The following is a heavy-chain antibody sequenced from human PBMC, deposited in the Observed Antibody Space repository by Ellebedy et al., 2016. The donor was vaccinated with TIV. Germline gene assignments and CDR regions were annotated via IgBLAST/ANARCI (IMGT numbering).Heavy chain of an antibody. D-gene: IGHD1-26*01. CDR1: GGSISSSAYY. J-gene: IGHJ3*02. Sequence: MPSETLSLTCTVSGGSISSSAYYWGWIRQPPGKGLEWIGSIYYSGTTYYKPSLQSRVTVSVDTSKNQFSLKLRSVTAADTAVYYCARVSGRAFDIWGQGTMVTVSS. CDR3: ARVSGRAFDI. V-gene: IGHV4-39*01. CDR2: IYYSGTT.